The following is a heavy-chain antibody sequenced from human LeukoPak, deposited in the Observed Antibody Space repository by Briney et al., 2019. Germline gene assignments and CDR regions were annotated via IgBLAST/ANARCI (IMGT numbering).Heavy chain of an antibody. J-gene: IGHJ4*02. CDR2: INPDGSGK. CDR1: GFTLSTYW. V-gene: IGHV3-7*01. Sequence: GGSVRVSCEASGFTLSTYWMNWVRQVPGKGLDWVANINPDGSGKRYVDSAKGRFTIARDNADNSLSLQMNSLRAEDTAVHYWASWGAGGNSWGQGTL. CDR3: ASWGAGGNS. D-gene: IGHD3-16*01.